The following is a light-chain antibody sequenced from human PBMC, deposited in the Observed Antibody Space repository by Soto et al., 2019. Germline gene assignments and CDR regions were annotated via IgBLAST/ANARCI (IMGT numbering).Light chain of an antibody. CDR2: DVN. CDR3: SSYKSSSTLPYV. CDR1: SSDVGGYNL. V-gene: IGLV2-14*01. J-gene: IGLJ1*01. Sequence: QCALTQPASVSGSPGQSITISCTGTSSDVGGYNLVSWYQQYPDKAPKLMIFDVNTRPSGVSNRFSGSKSGNTASLTISGLQAEDEADYYCSSYKSSSTLPYVFGTGTKVTVL.